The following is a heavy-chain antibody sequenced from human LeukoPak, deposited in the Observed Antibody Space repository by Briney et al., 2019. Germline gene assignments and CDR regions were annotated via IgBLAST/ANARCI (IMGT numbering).Heavy chain of an antibody. Sequence: PGGSLRLSCAASGFTFDDYAMHWVRQAPGKGLEWVSYISSSGSTIYYADSVKGRFTISRDNAKNSLYLQMNSLRAEDTAVYYCARVRKYSGYYSWYFNLWGRGTLVTVSS. CDR2: ISSSGSTI. CDR1: GFTFDDYA. CDR3: ARVRKYSGYYSWYFNL. V-gene: IGHV3-11*04. D-gene: IGHD5-12*01. J-gene: IGHJ2*01.